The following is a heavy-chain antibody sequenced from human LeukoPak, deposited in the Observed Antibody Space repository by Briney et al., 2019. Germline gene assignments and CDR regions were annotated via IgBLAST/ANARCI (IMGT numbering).Heavy chain of an antibody. CDR1: GFSFSTYT. CDR3: ARGSLNDFWTGYQPFDY. J-gene: IGHJ4*02. Sequence: HPGGSLRLSCVASGFSFSTYTMPWVRQAPGKGLEWVAVTSYDENDKFYAVSVKGRFTISRDNSKSTLYLQMHSLTSGDTAVYYCARGSLNDFWTGYQPFDYWGQGILVTDSS. CDR2: TSYDENDK. D-gene: IGHD3/OR15-3a*01. V-gene: IGHV3-30*03.